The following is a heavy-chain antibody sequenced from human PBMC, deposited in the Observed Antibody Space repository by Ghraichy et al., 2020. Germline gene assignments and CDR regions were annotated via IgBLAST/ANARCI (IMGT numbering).Heavy chain of an antibody. Sequence: SQTLSLTCAVYGGSFSGYYWSWIRQPPGQGLEWIGEINHSGSTNYNPSLKSRVTISVDTSKNQFSLKLSSVTAADTAVYYCASLWGKRGNHYYYYGMDVWGQGTTVTVSS. CDR1: GGSFSGYY. CDR2: INHSGST. D-gene: IGHD1-26*01. V-gene: IGHV4-34*01. CDR3: ASLWGKRGNHYYYYGMDV. J-gene: IGHJ6*02.